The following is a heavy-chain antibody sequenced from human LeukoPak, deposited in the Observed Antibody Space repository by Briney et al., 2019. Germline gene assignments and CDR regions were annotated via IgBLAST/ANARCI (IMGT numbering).Heavy chain of an antibody. Sequence: SVKVSCKASGGTFSDYSISWVRQAPGQGLEWMGRIIPILNVPNYAQKFEGRVTITADKSTSTAYMELSSLKSEDTAVYFCARDRPXXRYFDYWGQGTLVTVSS. CDR1: GGTFSDYS. V-gene: IGHV1-69*04. J-gene: IGHJ4*02. CDR3: ARDRPXXRYFDY. CDR2: IIPILNVP. D-gene: IGHD2-15*01.